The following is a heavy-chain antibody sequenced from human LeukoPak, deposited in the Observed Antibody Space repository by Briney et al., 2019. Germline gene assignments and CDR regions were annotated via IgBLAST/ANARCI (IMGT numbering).Heavy chain of an antibody. Sequence: GGSLRLSCIVSGFTFSTYDMHWVRQAPGKGLQWVAVIWPDGSNKYYTDSVKGRFTISRDNPKNTLYLQMNNLRAEDTAVYHCARGLDLGYFQRWGQGTLVTVSS. CDR2: IWPDGSNK. V-gene: IGHV3-33*01. D-gene: IGHD4-11*01. J-gene: IGHJ1*01. CDR3: ARGLDLGYFQR. CDR1: GFTFSTYD.